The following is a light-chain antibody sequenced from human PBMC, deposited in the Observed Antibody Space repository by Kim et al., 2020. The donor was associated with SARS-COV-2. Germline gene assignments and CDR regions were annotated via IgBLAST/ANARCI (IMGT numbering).Light chain of an antibody. J-gene: IGLJ3*02. CDR3: VLYMGGGIRV. V-gene: IGLV8-61*01. CDR2: NTD. Sequence: GGTVTITCGLTSGSLSTSYYPSWYQQTPGQAPRTLIYNTDTRSSGVPDRFSGSILGNKATLTIKGAQADDESDYYCVLYMGGGIRVFGRGTKLTVL. CDR1: SGSLSTSYY.